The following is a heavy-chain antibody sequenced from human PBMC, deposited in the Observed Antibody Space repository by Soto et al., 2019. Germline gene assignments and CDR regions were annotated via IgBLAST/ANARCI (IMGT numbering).Heavy chain of an antibody. CDR1: GFTFSSYG. D-gene: IGHD2-2*01. CDR3: AKEIRASSSSLSVDY. V-gene: IGHV3-30*18. J-gene: IGHJ4*02. Sequence: QVQLVESGGGVVQPGRSLRLSCAASGFTFSSYGMHWVRQAPGEGLEWVVVISYDGSIQYYTDSAKGRVTISRDNSKSTLYLKMNSLRAEDTVVYYCAKEIRASSSSLSVDYWGQGTRVTVSS. CDR2: ISYDGSIQ.